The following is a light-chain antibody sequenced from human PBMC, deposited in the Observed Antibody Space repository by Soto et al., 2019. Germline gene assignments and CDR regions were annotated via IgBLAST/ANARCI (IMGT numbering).Light chain of an antibody. J-gene: IGLJ2*01. Sequence: QSVLSQPPSTSGTPGQRVTISCSGGTSNIGTYTVSWYQQFPETAPRLLIYGSDRRPSGVPDRFSGSKSGTSASLSIGGLHSEDAAHYYCAAWDDSLDGPTFGGGTKLTVL. CDR1: TSNIGTYT. CDR3: AAWDDSLDGPT. CDR2: GSD. V-gene: IGLV1-44*01.